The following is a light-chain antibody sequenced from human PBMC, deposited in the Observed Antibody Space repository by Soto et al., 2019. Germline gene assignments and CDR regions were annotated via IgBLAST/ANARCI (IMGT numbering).Light chain of an antibody. Sequence: DIQMTQSPSSLSASIGDRVTITCRASQSISNYLNWYQQKSGKAPKVLISTASSLQSGVPPRFSGSASGTDFTLTISSLQPEDFATYYCQQSYSTPWTFGQGTKVEIK. CDR3: QQSYSTPWT. CDR2: TAS. CDR1: QSISNY. V-gene: IGKV1-39*01. J-gene: IGKJ1*01.